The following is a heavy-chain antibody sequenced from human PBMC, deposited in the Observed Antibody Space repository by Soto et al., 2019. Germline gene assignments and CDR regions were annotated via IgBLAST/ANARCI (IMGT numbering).Heavy chain of an antibody. CDR1: GGSISSYY. D-gene: IGHD4-4*01. Sequence: SETLSLTCTVSGGSISSYYWSWIRQPPGKGLEWIGYIYYSGSTNYNPSLKSRVTISVDTSKNQFSLKLSSVTAADTAVYYCAREEYSNHFDYWGQGTLVTVSS. CDR2: IYYSGST. J-gene: IGHJ4*02. V-gene: IGHV4-59*01. CDR3: AREEYSNHFDY.